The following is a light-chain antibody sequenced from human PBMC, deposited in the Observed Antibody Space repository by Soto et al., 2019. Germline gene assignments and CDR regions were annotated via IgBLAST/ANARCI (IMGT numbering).Light chain of an antibody. CDR1: SYNIGTNF. J-gene: IGLJ2*01. CDR2: SNN. V-gene: IGLV1-47*02. Sequence: QSVLTQPPSASGTPGQRVNISCSGGSYNIGTNFVSWYQQLQGTAPKLLIHSNNKRPSGVTDRFCGSRSSTSAPLAISELRSEDEADYFCAAWDDSLSALVFGGGTQLTVL. CDR3: AAWDDSLSALV.